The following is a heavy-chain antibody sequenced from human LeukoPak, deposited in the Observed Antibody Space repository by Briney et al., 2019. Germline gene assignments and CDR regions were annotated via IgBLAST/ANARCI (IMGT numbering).Heavy chain of an antibody. CDR1: GYTFTSYY. CDR2: INPSGGST. V-gene: IGHV1-46*01. D-gene: IGHD4-17*01. Sequence: GASVKVSCKASGYTFTSYYMHWVRQAPGQGLEWMGIINPSGGSTSYAQKFQGRVTMTRDMSTSTVYMELSSLRSEDTAVYYCARDLLNGDYPYINWFDPWGQGTLVTVSS. CDR3: ARDLLNGDYPYINWFDP. J-gene: IGHJ5*02.